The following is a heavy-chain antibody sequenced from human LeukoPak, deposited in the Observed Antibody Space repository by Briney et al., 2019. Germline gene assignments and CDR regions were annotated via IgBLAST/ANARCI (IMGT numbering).Heavy chain of an antibody. CDR1: GGSLSGYY. CDR3: ARGQYITYLFDY. V-gene: IGHV4-34*01. CDR2: MNPSGST. J-gene: IGHJ4*02. Sequence: SETLYLTCGVYGGSLSGYYWSWIRQPPGKGLEWIGEMNPSGSTNRNPSLKSRVTMSVDTSKNQFSLMLTSVTAADTAVYYCARGQYITYLFDYWGQGTLVTVPS. D-gene: IGHD2-21*01.